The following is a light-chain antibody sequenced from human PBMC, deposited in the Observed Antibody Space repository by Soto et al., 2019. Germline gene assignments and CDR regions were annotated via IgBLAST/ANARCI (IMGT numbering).Light chain of an antibody. CDR3: CSYANTTTLEYV. CDR2: RVD. V-gene: IGLV2-23*02. Sequence: QSSLTQPAPVCGSPGQTTTISCTGTNSDIGSYDLVSWYRKHPGDDPNLTLNRVDKRPSRIFNRFSGSKSGNTASLTTSGLQPEDEADYFCCSYANTTTLEYVFGTGTKVTVL. CDR1: NSDIGSYDL. J-gene: IGLJ1*01.